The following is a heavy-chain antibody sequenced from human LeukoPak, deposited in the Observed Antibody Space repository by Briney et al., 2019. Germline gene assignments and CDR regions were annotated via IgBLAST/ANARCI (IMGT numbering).Heavy chain of an antibody. Sequence: ASVKVSCKASGYILTSYYMHWVRQAPGQGLEWMGIINPSSGSTSYAQKFQGRVTMTRDTSTSTVYMELSILRSEDTAMYYCARSYYDSSGYQGNDNWGQGTLDTVSS. CDR1: GYILTSYY. CDR3: ARSYYDSSGYQGNDN. J-gene: IGHJ4*02. CDR2: INPSSGST. D-gene: IGHD3-22*01. V-gene: IGHV1-46*01.